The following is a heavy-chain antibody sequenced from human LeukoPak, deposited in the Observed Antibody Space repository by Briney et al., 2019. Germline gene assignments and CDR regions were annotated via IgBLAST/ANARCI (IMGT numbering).Heavy chain of an antibody. Sequence: GGSLRLSCAASGFTFSSYGMSWVRQAPGKGLEWVSAISGSGGSTYYADSVKGRFTISRDNSKNTLYLQMNSLRAEDTALYYCARGGTRGYIGRGRFDYWGQGTLVTVSS. J-gene: IGHJ4*02. CDR3: ARGGTRGYIGRGRFDY. V-gene: IGHV3-23*01. D-gene: IGHD5-12*01. CDR2: ISGSGGST. CDR1: GFTFSSYG.